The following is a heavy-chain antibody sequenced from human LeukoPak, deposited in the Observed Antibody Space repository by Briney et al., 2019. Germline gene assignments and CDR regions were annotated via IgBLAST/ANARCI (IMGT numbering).Heavy chain of an antibody. CDR3: ARARYGSGTFSFDN. V-gene: IGHV3-30*04. CDR1: GFTFGSYS. CDR2: ISYDGSNK. D-gene: IGHD3-10*01. J-gene: IGHJ4*02. Sequence: GGSLRLSCAASGFTFGSYSIHWVRQAPGKGLEWVALISYDGSNKYYADSVKGRFNISRDNSKNTLYLQMNSLRAEDTAVYYCARARYGSGTFSFDNWGQGTLVTVSS.